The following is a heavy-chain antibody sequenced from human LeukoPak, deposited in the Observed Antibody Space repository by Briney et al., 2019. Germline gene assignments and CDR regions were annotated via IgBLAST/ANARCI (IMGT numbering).Heavy chain of an antibody. CDR2: ISGDGGST. D-gene: IGHD2-15*01. J-gene: IGHJ6*03. V-gene: IGHV3-43*02. CDR1: GFTFDDYA. CDR3: AKDTAVGGSCYSCYYYYMDV. Sequence: GGSLRLSCAASGFTFDDYAMHWVRHAPGKGLEWVSLISGDGGSTYYADSVKVRFTISRDNSKNSMYLQMNSLRTEDTALYYCAKDTAVGGSCYSCYYYYMDVWGKGTTVTVSS.